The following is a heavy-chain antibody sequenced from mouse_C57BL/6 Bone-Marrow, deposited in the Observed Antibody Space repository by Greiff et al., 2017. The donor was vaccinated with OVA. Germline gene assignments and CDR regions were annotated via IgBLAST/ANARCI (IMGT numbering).Heavy chain of an antibody. CDR3: ARHPSPLYYGSSSWAMDY. J-gene: IGHJ4*01. V-gene: IGHV5-2*01. CDR2: INSDGGST. Sequence: DVMLVESGGGLVQPGESLKLSCESNEYEFPSHDMSWVRKTPEKRLELVAAINSDGGSTYYPDTMERRFIISRDNTKKTLYLQMSSLRSEDTALYYCARHPSPLYYGSSSWAMDYWGQGTSVTVSS. CDR1: EYEFPSHD. D-gene: IGHD1-1*01.